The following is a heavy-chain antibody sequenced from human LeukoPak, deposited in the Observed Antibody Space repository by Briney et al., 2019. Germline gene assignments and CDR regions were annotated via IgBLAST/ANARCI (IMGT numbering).Heavy chain of an antibody. CDR1: GFTFGDYA. CDR2: ISANGIST. D-gene: IGHD4-23*01. V-gene: IGHV3-23*01. J-gene: IGHJ4*02. Sequence: GGSLRLSCTASGFTFGDYAMSWVRQAPGKGLEWVSGISANGISTNYADSVKGRFTISRDNSKNTLYLQMNSLRAGDTAIYYCARGRWPGGHFDYWGQGTLVTVSS. CDR3: ARGRWPGGHFDY.